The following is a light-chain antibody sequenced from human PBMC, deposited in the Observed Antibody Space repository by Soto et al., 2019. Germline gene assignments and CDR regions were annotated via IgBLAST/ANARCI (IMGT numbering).Light chain of an antibody. CDR2: DVT. V-gene: IGLV2-14*01. CDR1: SSDVGAYNY. Sequence: QSALAQPAAVSGSPGQSITISCTGTSSDVGAYNYVSWYHQHHPGKAPELIIYDVTDRPSGVSTRFSGSKSGNTASLTISGLKAEDEGDYYCSSYTTIKTVIFGGGTQLTVL. CDR3: SSYTTIKTVI. J-gene: IGLJ2*01.